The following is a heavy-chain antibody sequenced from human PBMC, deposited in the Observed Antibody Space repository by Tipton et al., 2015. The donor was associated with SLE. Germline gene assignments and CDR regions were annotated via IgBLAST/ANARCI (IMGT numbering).Heavy chain of an antibody. CDR1: SGSVSSGAYY. CDR3: ARERVGRLADFGMDV. D-gene: IGHD6-19*01. V-gene: IGHV4-61*08. Sequence: TLSLTCTVSSGSVSSGAYYWSWIRQPPGKGLEWIGYIYYSGSTNYNPSLKSRVTISVDTSKNQFSLKLSSVTAADTAVYYCARERVGRLADFGMDVWGQGTTVTVSS. J-gene: IGHJ6*02. CDR2: IYYSGST.